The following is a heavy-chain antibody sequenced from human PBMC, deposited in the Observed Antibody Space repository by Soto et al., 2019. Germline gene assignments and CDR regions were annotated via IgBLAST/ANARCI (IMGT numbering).Heavy chain of an antibody. Sequence: ASVKVSCKASGYTFTSYDINWVRQATGQGLEWMGWMNPNSGNTGYAQKFQGRVTMTRNTSISTLYMQMNSLRVEDTAVYYCANGGWGSIAAPPRYWGQGTLVTVSS. V-gene: IGHV1-8*01. CDR1: GYTFTSYD. D-gene: IGHD6-13*01. CDR2: MNPNSGNT. CDR3: ANGGWGSIAAPPRY. J-gene: IGHJ4*02.